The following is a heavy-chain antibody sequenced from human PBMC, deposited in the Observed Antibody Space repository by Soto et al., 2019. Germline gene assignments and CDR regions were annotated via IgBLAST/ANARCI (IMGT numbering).Heavy chain of an antibody. CDR2: INAGNGNT. J-gene: IGHJ4*02. CDR1: GYTFTSYA. V-gene: IGHV1-3*01. Sequence: QVQLVQSGAEVKKPGASVKVSCKASGYTFTSYAMHWVRQAPGQRLEWMGWINAGNGNTKQSQKFQGRVTITRDTSASSAYMELSSLRSEDTAVYYCARSAPPIDYWGQGTLVTVPS. CDR3: ARSAPPIDY.